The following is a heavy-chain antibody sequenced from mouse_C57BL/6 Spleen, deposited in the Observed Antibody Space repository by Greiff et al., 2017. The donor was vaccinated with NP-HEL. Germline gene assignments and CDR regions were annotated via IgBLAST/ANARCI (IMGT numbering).Heavy chain of an antibody. J-gene: IGHJ4*01. CDR2: ISDGGSYT. Sequence: EVQVVESGGGLVKPGGSLKLSCAASGFTFSSYAMSWVRQTPEKRLEWVATISDGGSYTYYPDNVKGRFTISRDNAKNNLYLQMSHLKSEDTAMYYCAREGYDGYSYAMDYWGQGTSVTVSS. V-gene: IGHV5-4*01. D-gene: IGHD2-3*01. CDR3: AREGYDGYSYAMDY. CDR1: GFTFSSYA.